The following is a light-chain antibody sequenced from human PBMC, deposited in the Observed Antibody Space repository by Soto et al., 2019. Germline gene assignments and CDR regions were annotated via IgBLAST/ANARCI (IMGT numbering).Light chain of an antibody. CDR2: EVS. Sequence: SVLTQPASVSGSPGQSITISCTGTSNDVGGYNYVSWYQHHPGKAPKLMIYEVSDRPSGVSNRFSGSKSGNTASLTISGLQAEDEADYYCSSYTGSNIRYVFGNGTKVTVL. J-gene: IGLJ1*01. CDR3: SSYTGSNIRYV. V-gene: IGLV2-14*01. CDR1: SNDVGGYNY.